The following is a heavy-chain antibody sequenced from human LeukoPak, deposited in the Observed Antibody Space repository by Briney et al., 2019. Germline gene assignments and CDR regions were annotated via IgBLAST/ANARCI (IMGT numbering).Heavy chain of an antibody. Sequence: GGSLRLFCAASGFTFSTYCMHWVRQAPGKGLEWVTFIRYDGKDKFYADSVKGRFTISRDNVKNMLYLEMNSLRPDDTALYYCAKASTERWELCDYWGQGTLVTVSA. D-gene: IGHD1-26*01. CDR2: IRYDGKDK. CDR1: GFTFSTYC. V-gene: IGHV3-30*02. J-gene: IGHJ4*02. CDR3: AKASTERWELCDY.